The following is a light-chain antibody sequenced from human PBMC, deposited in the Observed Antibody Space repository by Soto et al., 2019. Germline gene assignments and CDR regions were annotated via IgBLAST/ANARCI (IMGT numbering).Light chain of an antibody. CDR2: STN. CDR3: LLSFGSFWV. V-gene: IGLV7-43*01. J-gene: IGLJ3*02. CDR1: TGAVTTRSF. Sequence: QTVVTQEPSLTVSLGGTVTLTCTSNTGAVTTRSFPNWFQQKPGQTPRALIYSTNYKYSWTPARFSGSLLGGKAALTLSGVQPEDEAEYYCLLSFGSFWVFGGGTKLTVL.